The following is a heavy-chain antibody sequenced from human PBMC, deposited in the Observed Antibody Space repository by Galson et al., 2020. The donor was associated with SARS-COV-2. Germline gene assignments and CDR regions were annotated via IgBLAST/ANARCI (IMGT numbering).Heavy chain of an antibody. Sequence: GGSLRLSCAASGFTFSSNYMSWVRQAPGKGLEWVSVIYSGGSTYYADSVKGRFTISRDNSKNTLYLQMNSLRAEDTAVYYCARDLDSRGRTDAFDIWGQGTMAIVSS. CDR2: IYSGGST. CDR1: GFTFSSNY. CDR3: ARDLDSRGRTDAFDI. V-gene: IGHV3-66*02. J-gene: IGHJ3*02. D-gene: IGHD3-22*01.